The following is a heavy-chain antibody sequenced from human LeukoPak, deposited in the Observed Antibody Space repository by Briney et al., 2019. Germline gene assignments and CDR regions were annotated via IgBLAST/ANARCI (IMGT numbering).Heavy chain of an antibody. CDR3: ARDLLHNSGGQY. CDR2: IYYSGST. CDR1: GGSISSSSYY. D-gene: IGHD6-19*01. Sequence: PSETLSLTCTVSGGSISSSSYYWGWIRQPPGEGLEWIGSIYYSGSTYYNPSLKSRVTISVDTSKNQFSLKLSSVTAADTAVYYCARDLLHNSGGQYWGQGTLVTVSS. J-gene: IGHJ1*01. V-gene: IGHV4-39*02.